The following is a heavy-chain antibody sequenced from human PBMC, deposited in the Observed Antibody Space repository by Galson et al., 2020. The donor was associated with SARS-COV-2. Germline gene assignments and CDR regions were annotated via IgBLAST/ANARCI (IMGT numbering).Heavy chain of an antibody. Sequence: TGGSLRLSCAASGFTFSDYFMSWIRQTPGKGLEWVSYISTTGTYTNYAGSVKGRFTISRDNAKSSLYLQMNSLRAEDTAVYYCARAPRYCSGGSGPPVDYWGQGTLVTVSS. V-gene: IGHV3-11*06. D-gene: IGHD2-15*01. CDR3: ARAPRYCSGGSGPPVDY. CDR2: ISTTGTYT. CDR1: GFTFSDYF. J-gene: IGHJ4*02.